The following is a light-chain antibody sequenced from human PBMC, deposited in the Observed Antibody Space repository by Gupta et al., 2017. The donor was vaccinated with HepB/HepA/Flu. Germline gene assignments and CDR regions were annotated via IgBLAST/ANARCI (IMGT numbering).Light chain of an antibody. V-gene: IGLV3-19*01. CDR1: SLGSDY. CDR3: EARDSSVNACWV. CDR2: GKN. Sequence: SYALTTDPAVSAALGQTVRITCQGDSLGSDYGSWYQQTPGLAPVLVIYGKNKRPSGIPDRFSGSSSGNAASLTITGAQSDDEADYYCEARDSSVNACWVFGGGTKLTVL. J-gene: IGLJ3*02.